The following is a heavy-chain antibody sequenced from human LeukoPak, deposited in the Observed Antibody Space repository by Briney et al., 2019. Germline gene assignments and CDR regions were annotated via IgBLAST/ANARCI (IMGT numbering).Heavy chain of an antibody. CDR1: GLRFSDYY. V-gene: IGHV3-11*06. J-gene: IGHJ4*02. CDR2: ISSSSSYI. D-gene: IGHD4-17*01. Sequence: GGSLRLSCAASGLRFSDYYVSWIRQAPGKGLEWVSSISSSSSYIYYADSVKGRFTISRDNAKNSLYLQMNSLRAEDTAVYYCAYGDYVGYFDYWGQGTLVTVSS. CDR3: AYGDYVGYFDY.